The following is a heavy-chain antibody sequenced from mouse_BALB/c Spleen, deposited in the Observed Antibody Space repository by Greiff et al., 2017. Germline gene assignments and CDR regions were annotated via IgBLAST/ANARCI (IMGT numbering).Heavy chain of an antibody. J-gene: IGHJ3*01. Sequence: VKLVESGPELVKPGASVKISCKASGYAFSSSWMNWVKQRPGQGLEWIGRIYPGDGDTNYNGKFKGKATLTADKSSSTAYMQLSSLSSVDSAVYFCARSGYYRYGFAYWGQGTLVTVSA. D-gene: IGHD2-14*01. V-gene: IGHV1-82*01. CDR1: GYAFSSSW. CDR3: ARSGYYRYGFAY. CDR2: IYPGDGDT.